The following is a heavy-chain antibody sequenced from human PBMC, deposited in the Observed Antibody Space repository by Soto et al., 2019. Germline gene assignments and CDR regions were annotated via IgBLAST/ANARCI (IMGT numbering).Heavy chain of an antibody. CDR1: GCTFSSYA. D-gene: IGHD3-22*01. CDR3: ARGGEATYYYDSSGYDT. V-gene: IGHV1-69*13. J-gene: IGHJ5*02. Sequence: GAAVKVSCKASGCTFSSYAISWVRQAPGQGLEWMGGIIPIFGTANYAQKFQGRVTITADESTSTAYMELSSLRSEDTAVYYCARGGEATYYYDSSGYDTWGQGTLVTVSS. CDR2: IIPIFGTA.